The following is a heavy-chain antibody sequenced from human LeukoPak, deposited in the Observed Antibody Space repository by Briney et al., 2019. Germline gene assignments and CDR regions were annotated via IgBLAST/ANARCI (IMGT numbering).Heavy chain of an antibody. Sequence: PSETLSLTCTVSGGSISSDYWGWIRQSPGKGLEWIGYIYYSGTTSYNPSLKSRVTISLDTSKNQFSLKLSSVTAADTAVYYCARGANWGSPDYWGQGTLVTVSS. CDR1: GGSISSDY. CDR2: IYYSGTT. D-gene: IGHD7-27*01. J-gene: IGHJ4*02. CDR3: ARGANWGSPDY. V-gene: IGHV4-59*01.